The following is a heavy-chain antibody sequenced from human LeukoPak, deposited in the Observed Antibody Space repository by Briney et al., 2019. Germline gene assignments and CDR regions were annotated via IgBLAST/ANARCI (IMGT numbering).Heavy chain of an antibody. CDR2: ISGSGDST. J-gene: IGHJ5*02. V-gene: IGHV3-23*01. CDR3: ARNSRGGNSGDWFDP. CDR1: GFTFSSYA. D-gene: IGHD4-23*01. Sequence: PGGSLRLSCAASGFTFSSYAMSWVRQAPGKGLEWVSAISGSGDSTYYADSVKGRFTISRDNSKNTLYLQMNSLRAEDTAVYYCARNSRGGNSGDWFDPWGQGTLVTVSS.